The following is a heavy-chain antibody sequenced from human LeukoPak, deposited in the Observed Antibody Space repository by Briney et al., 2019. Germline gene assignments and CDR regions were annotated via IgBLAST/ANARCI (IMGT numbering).Heavy chain of an antibody. CDR1: GFTFSSYG. CDR2: ITYDGGNK. V-gene: IGHV3-30*18. Sequence: QPGGSLRLSCAASGFTFSSYGMHWVRQAPGKGLEWVAVITYDGGNKYYGDSVKGRLTISRDNSKNTLYLQMSSLRAEDTAVYYCAKDGGRVLDYWGQGTLVTVSS. D-gene: IGHD2-15*01. CDR3: AKDGGRVLDY. J-gene: IGHJ4*02.